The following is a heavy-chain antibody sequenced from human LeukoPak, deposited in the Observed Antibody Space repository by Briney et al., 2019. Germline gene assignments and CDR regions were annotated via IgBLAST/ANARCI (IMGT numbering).Heavy chain of an antibody. CDR1: GFTFSDYY. V-gene: IGHV3-53*01. Sequence: PGGSLRLSCAASGFTFSDYYMSWVRQAPGKGLEWVSVIYSGGSTYYADSVKGRFTISRDNSKNTLYLQMNSLRAGDTAVYYCARVPYDFWSGYYFDYWGQGTLVTVSS. D-gene: IGHD3-3*01. J-gene: IGHJ4*02. CDR3: ARVPYDFWSGYYFDY. CDR2: IYSGGST.